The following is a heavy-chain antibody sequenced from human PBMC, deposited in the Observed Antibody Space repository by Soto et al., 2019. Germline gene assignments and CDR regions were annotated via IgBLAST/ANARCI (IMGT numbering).Heavy chain of an antibody. CDR1: GGSISSSSYD. J-gene: IGHJ4*02. Sequence: RSLTCTVSGGSISSSSYDWGWIRQPPGKGLEWIGSIYYSGSTYYNPSLKSRVTISVDTSKNQFSLKLSSVTAADTAVYYCARHYDILTGYSNPPFDYWGQGTLVTVTS. CDR3: ARHYDILTGYSNPPFDY. CDR2: IYYSGST. D-gene: IGHD3-9*01. V-gene: IGHV4-39*01.